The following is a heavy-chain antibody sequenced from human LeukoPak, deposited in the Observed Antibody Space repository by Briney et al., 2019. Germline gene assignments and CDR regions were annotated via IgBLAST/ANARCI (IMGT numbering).Heavy chain of an antibody. Sequence: GGSLRLSCAASGFTFSLYGMHWVRQAPGKGLEWVAGISYDGGDKHYVDSVKGRFTISRDNSKNTLHVQMNSLRAEDTAVYYCAKDFGMGGAFDIWGQGTMVTVSS. CDR1: GFTFSLYG. CDR3: AKDFGMGGAFDI. J-gene: IGHJ3*02. V-gene: IGHV3-30*18. CDR2: ISYDGGDK. D-gene: IGHD3-10*01.